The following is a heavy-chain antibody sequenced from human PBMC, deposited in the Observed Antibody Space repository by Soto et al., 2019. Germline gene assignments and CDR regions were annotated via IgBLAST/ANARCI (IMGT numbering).Heavy chain of an antibody. CDR1: GYTLTELS. Sequence: ASVKVSCKVSGYTLTELSMHWVRQAPGKGLEWMGGFDPEDGETIYAQKFQGRVTMTEDTSTDTAYMELSSLRSEDTAVYYCATVTGYCGGDCYSDYWGQGTLVTVSS. J-gene: IGHJ4*02. D-gene: IGHD2-21*02. CDR3: ATVTGYCGGDCYSDY. V-gene: IGHV1-24*01. CDR2: FDPEDGET.